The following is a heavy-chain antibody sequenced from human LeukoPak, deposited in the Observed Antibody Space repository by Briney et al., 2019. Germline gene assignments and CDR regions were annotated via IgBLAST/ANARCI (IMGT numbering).Heavy chain of an antibody. CDR2: INPNSGGT. J-gene: IGHJ4*02. D-gene: IGHD2-2*01. CDR1: GYTFTGYY. V-gene: IGHV1-2*02. CDR3: ARVVSYCSSISCYLHYFDY. Sequence: ASVKVSCKASGYTFTGYYMHWVRQAPGQGLEWMGWINPNSGGTNYGQKFQGRVTLTRDTSISTAYMDLSSLRSDDTAVYYCARVVSYCSSISCYLHYFDYWGQGTLVTVSS.